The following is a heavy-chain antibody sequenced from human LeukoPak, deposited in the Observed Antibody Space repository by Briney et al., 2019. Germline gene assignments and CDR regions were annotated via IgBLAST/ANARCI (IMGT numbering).Heavy chain of an antibody. Sequence: GASVKVSCKVSGYTLTELSMHWVRQAPGKGLEWMGGFDPEDGETIYAQKFQGRVTMTEDTSTDTAYMELSSLGSEDTAVYYCATPIVGATGAAFDIWGQGTMVTVSS. V-gene: IGHV1-24*01. CDR2: FDPEDGET. CDR3: ATPIVGATGAAFDI. J-gene: IGHJ3*02. CDR1: GYTLTELS. D-gene: IGHD1-26*01.